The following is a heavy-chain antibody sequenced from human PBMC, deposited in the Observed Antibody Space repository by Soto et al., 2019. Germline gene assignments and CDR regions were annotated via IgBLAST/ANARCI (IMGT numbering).Heavy chain of an antibody. Sequence: QVQLVESGGGVVPPGRSLRLSCAASGFTFSRYGMHWVRQAPGKGLEWVAVISYDGRNKYYADSVKCRFTIARDNSKNARYLQMNSLRAEDTAVYYCAKEGGSFYYYYGMDVWGQGTTVTVTS. CDR1: GFTFSRYG. J-gene: IGHJ6*02. CDR3: AKEGGSFYYYYGMDV. CDR2: ISYDGRNK. D-gene: IGHD3-16*01. V-gene: IGHV3-30*18.